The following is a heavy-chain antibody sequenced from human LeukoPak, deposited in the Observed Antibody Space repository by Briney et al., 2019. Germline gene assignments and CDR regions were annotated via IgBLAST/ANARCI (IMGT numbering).Heavy chain of an antibody. D-gene: IGHD3-3*01. Sequence: ASVKVSCKASGYPFNTYGLSWVRQAPGQGLEWMGQISGNDGATKYAQRFQGRVTMTTDTATSTAYLELTSLTSDDTAVYYCARDVPDFWSGLDSWGQGTLVTVSP. CDR1: GYPFNTYG. CDR3: ARDVPDFWSGLDS. V-gene: IGHV1-18*04. J-gene: IGHJ4*02. CDR2: ISGNDGAT.